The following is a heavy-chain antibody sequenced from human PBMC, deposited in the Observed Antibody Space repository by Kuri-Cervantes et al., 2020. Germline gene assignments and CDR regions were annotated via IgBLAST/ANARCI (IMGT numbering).Heavy chain of an antibody. D-gene: IGHD3-3*01. CDR1: GFTFSSYS. V-gene: IGHV3-30*18. J-gene: IGHJ3*02. CDR2: ISYDGSNK. CDR3: AKDLWITIFGVSNAFDI. Sequence: GESLKISCAASGFTFSSYSMHWVRQAPGKGLEWVAVISYDGSNKYYADSVKGRFTISRDNSKNTLYLQMNSLRAEDTAVYYCAKDLWITIFGVSNAFDIWGQGTMVTVSS.